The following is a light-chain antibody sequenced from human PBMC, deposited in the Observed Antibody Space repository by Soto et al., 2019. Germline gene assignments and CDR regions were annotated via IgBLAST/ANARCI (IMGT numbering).Light chain of an antibody. CDR1: SPNIGTNT. J-gene: IGLJ1*01. CDR3: AAWDDSLSGYV. V-gene: IGLV1-44*01. Sequence: QSVLPQPPSASGTPGQRVTISCSGSSPNIGTNTVNWYQQLPGMAPKLLIHAINQRPSGVPERFSGSKSGTSASLAISGLQSEDEADYYCAAWDDSLSGYVFGTGTKLTVL. CDR2: AIN.